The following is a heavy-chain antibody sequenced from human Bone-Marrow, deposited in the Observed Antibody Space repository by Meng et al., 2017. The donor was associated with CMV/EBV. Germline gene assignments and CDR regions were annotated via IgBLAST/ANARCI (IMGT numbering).Heavy chain of an antibody. Sequence: SCAVSGFTFDDYAMHWVRRAPGKGRAWVSGISWNSGIIGYADSVKGRFTSSRDNDKNSLYLQMSSLRAEDTAVYYCTKDIAAYSPYYCGMDVWGQGTTVTVSS. CDR3: TKDIAAYSPYYCGMDV. CDR1: GFTFDDYA. V-gene: IGHV3-9*01. D-gene: IGHD2-21*01. J-gene: IGHJ6*02. CDR2: ISWNSGII.